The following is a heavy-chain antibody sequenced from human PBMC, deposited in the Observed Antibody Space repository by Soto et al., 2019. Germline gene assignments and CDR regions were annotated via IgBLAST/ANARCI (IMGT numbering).Heavy chain of an antibody. CDR3: ARDQDYYDSSGYPRPWFDP. CDR1: GYTFTGYY. CDR2: INPNSGGT. J-gene: IGHJ5*02. Sequence: ASVKVSCKASGYTFTGYYMHWVRQAPGQGLEWMGWINPNSGGTNYAQKFQGRVTMTRDTSISTAYMELSRLRSDDTAVYYCARDQDYYDSSGYPRPWFDPWGQGTLVTVSS. V-gene: IGHV1-2*02. D-gene: IGHD3-22*01.